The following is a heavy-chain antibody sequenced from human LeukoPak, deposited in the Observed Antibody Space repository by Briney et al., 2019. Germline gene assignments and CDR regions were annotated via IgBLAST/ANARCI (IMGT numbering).Heavy chain of an antibody. CDR1: GYTFTGYY. D-gene: IGHD6-13*01. Sequence: GASVKVSCKASGYTFTGYYMHWVRQAPGQGLEWMGWINPNSGGTNYAQKFQGRVTMTRDTSISTAYMELSRLRSDDTAVYYCARRSGYSSSWYPFDYWGQGTLVTVSS. CDR3: ARRSGYSSSWYPFDY. CDR2: INPNSGGT. V-gene: IGHV1-2*02. J-gene: IGHJ4*02.